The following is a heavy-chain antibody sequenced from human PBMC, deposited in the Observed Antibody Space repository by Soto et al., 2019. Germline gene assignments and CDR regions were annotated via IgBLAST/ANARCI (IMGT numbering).Heavy chain of an antibody. Sequence: PGGSLRLSCATSGTFSNAWMNWVRQAPGKGLEWVGRVKSKADGETTDYAAPVKGRFTVLRDDSKNTVYLQMNSLKTEDTAVYYCTTEVQLNPDYYDCAMDVWGQGTTVTVSS. V-gene: IGHV3-15*07. J-gene: IGHJ6*02. CDR2: VKSKADGETT. CDR1: GTFSNAW. D-gene: IGHD1-1*01. CDR3: TTEVQLNPDYYDCAMDV.